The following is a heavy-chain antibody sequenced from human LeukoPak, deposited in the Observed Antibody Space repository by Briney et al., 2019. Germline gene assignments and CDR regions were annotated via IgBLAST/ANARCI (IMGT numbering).Heavy chain of an antibody. V-gene: IGHV3-7*01. J-gene: IGHJ4*02. Sequence: PGGSLRLSCAASGFTFSSYWMSWVRQAPGKGLEWMANIKQDGSEKYYVDSVKGRFTISRDNAKNSLYLQMNSLRAEDTAVYYCARGDLPIAAYYFDYWGQGTLVTVSS. D-gene: IGHD6-13*01. CDR3: ARGDLPIAAYYFDY. CDR1: GFTFSSYW. CDR2: IKQDGSEK.